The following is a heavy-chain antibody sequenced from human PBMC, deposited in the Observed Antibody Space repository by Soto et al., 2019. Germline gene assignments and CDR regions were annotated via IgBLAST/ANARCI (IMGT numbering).Heavy chain of an antibody. Sequence: EVQLVESGGGLVQPGGSLRLSCAASGFTFSSYAMHWVRQAPGKGLEYVSAISSNGGSTYYANSVKGRFTISRDNSKNTLYLQMGSLRAEDMAVYYCARGNVIGDSRNGDFDYWGQGTLVTVSS. D-gene: IGHD4-17*01. CDR3: ARGNVIGDSRNGDFDY. CDR2: ISSNGGST. J-gene: IGHJ4*02. V-gene: IGHV3-64*01. CDR1: GFTFSSYA.